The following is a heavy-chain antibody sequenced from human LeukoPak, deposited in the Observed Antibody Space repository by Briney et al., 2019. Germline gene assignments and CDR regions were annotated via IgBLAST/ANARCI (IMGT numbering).Heavy chain of an antibody. Sequence: PGGSLRLSCAASGFTVSSNYMSRVRQAPGKGLDWASVIYSGGSTYYADSVKGRFTISRDNSKNTLYLQMNSLRAEDTAVYYCARGGMSSSWYGGLDYWGQGTLVTVSS. V-gene: IGHV3-53*01. CDR1: GFTVSSNY. CDR2: IYSGGST. D-gene: IGHD6-13*01. J-gene: IGHJ4*02. CDR3: ARGGMSSSWYGGLDY.